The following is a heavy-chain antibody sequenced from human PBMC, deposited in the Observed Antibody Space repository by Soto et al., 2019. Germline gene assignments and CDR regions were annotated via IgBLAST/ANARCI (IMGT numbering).Heavy chain of an antibody. V-gene: IGHV4-30-4*01. CDR2: IHNSGST. J-gene: IGHJ3*02. CDR1: GGSMNSHDYY. CDR3: ASGEVRGPFDI. Sequence: QQQLQESGPGLVKPSQTLSLTCTVSGGSMNSHDYYWSWIRQPPGKGLEWIGYIHNSGSTYYNPSLKSRLTISSDMSKNQFSLRPNSVTAADTALYFCASGEVRGPFDIWGQGTKVTVSS. D-gene: IGHD3-10*01.